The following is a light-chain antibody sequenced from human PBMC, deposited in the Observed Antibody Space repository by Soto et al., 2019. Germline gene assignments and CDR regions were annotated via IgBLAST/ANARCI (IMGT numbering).Light chain of an antibody. V-gene: IGKV1-33*01. Sequence: DIQLTQPPTSLAASVGDRVSFTCRTSQGIQNSLNWYQQKPGKAPQLLIYDVSNLEAGVPSRFSGSGSGTEFTFTISSLQPEDLATYYCQHYDDLRHTFGQGTKLEMK. CDR1: QGIQNS. J-gene: IGKJ2*01. CDR2: DVS. CDR3: QHYDDLRHT.